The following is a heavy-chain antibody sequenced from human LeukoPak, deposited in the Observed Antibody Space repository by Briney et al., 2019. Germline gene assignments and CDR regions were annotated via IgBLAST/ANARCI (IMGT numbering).Heavy chain of an antibody. V-gene: IGHV3-23*01. CDR2: ISNGGDNT. CDR1: GFTFSIFG. CDR3: ARILGYGGYDSPFDY. J-gene: IGHJ4*02. Sequence: GGSLRLSCAASGFTFSIFGMSWVRQAPGKGLEWVSGISNGGDNTYYADSVKGRFTISRDNSKNTLYLQMNSLRAEDTAVYYCARILGYGGYDSPFDYWGQGTLVTVSS. D-gene: IGHD5-12*01.